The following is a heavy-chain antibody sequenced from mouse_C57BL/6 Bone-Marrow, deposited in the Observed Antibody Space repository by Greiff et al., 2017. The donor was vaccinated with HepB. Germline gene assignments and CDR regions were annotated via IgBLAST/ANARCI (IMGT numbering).Heavy chain of an antibody. CDR1: GYTFTDYE. Sequence: SGAELVRPGASVTLSCKASGYTFTDYEMHWVKQTTVHGLEWIGAIDPETGGTAYNQKFKGKAILTADKSSSTAYMELRSLTSEDSAVYYCTRWGTVVATDYYAMDYWGQGTSVTVSS. D-gene: IGHD1-1*01. J-gene: IGHJ4*01. V-gene: IGHV1-15*01. CDR3: TRWGTVVATDYYAMDY. CDR2: IDPETGGT.